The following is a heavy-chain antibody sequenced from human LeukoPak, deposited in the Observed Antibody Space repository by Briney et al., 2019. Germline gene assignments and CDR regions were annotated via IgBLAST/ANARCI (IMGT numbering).Heavy chain of an antibody. CDR1: GGSVSSGSYY. CDR3: ASYYYGSGTQNWFDP. CDR2: IYYSGST. V-gene: IGHV4-61*01. D-gene: IGHD3-10*01. J-gene: IGHJ5*02. Sequence: PSETLSLTCTVSGGSVSSGSYYWSWIRQPPGKGLEWIGHIYYSGSTNYNPSLKSRVTISVDTSKNQFSLKLSSVTAADTAVYYCASYYYGSGTQNWFDPWGQGTLVTVSS.